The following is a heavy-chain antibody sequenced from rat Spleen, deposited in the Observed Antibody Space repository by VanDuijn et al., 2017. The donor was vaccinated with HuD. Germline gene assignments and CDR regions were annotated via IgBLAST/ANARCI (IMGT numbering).Heavy chain of an antibody. J-gene: IGHJ2*01. CDR2: ITNSGGST. CDR1: GFTFNDYW. CDR3: TSGSFDY. D-gene: IGHD5-1*01. V-gene: IGHV5-31*01. Sequence: EVQLVESGGGLVQPGRSLKLFCVASGFTFNDYWMTWIRQAPGKGLEWVASITNSGGSTYYPDSVKGRFTISRDNAKSTLYLQMNSLRSEDTATYYCTSGSFDYWGQGVMVTVSS.